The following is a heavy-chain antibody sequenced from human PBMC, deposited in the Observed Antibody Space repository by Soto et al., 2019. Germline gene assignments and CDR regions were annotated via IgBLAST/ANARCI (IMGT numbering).Heavy chain of an antibody. Sequence: QVQLVESGGGVVQPGRSLRLSCAASGFTFSSYGMHWVRQAPGKGLEWVAVISYDGSNKYYADSVKGRFTISRDNSKNTLYLQMNSLRAEDTAVYYCAKGRTPGSSSWPFDYWGQGTLVTVSS. CDR2: ISYDGSNK. J-gene: IGHJ4*02. D-gene: IGHD6-13*01. V-gene: IGHV3-30*18. CDR1: GFTFSSYG. CDR3: AKGRTPGSSSWPFDY.